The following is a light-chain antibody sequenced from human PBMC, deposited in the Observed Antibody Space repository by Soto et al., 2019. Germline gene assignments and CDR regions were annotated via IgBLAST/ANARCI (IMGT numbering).Light chain of an antibody. CDR2: AAS. J-gene: IGKJ1*01. CDR1: QTINNY. CDR3: QQSYAIPGT. Sequence: DIQMTQSPSSLSASVGDRVTITCRASQTINNYLNWYQHKPGKPPKLLVFAASSLQTGVPTRFSGSGAGTYFTLTISNLQYEDFATYYCQQSYAIPGTFGRGTKVEIK. V-gene: IGKV1-39*01.